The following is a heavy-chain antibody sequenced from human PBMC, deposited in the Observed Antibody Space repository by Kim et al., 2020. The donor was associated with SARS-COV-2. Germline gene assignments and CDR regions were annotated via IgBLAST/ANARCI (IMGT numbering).Heavy chain of an antibody. J-gene: IGHJ4*02. CDR2: TRNKANRYTT. CDR1: GFTFSDHY. CDR3: ARANYYDWRSFEN. Sequence: GGSLRLSCAASGFTFSDHYMDWVRQAPGKGLEWVGRTRNKANRYTTEYAASVKGRFTVSRDDSKNSLYLQMNSLKTEDTAIYYCARANYYDWRSFENWGQGTLVTVFS. V-gene: IGHV3-72*01. D-gene: IGHD3-22*01.